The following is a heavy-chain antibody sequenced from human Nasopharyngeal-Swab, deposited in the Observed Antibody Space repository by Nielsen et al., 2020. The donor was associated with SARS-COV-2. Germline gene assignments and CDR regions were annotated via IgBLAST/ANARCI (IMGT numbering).Heavy chain of an antibody. CDR1: GFTVSSKY. Sequence: GESLKISCAASGFTVSSKYMSWVRQAPGKGLEWVSVIYSGGSTYYADSVKGRFTISRDNSKNTLYLQMNSLRAEDTAVYYCARCITIFGTRYGMDVWGQGTTVTVSS. J-gene: IGHJ6*02. CDR2: IYSGGST. V-gene: IGHV3-53*01. CDR3: ARCITIFGTRYGMDV. D-gene: IGHD3-3*01.